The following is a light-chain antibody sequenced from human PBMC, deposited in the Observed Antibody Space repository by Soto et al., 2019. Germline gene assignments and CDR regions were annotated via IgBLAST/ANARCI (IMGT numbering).Light chain of an antibody. CDR3: CSFTTGNTADV. J-gene: IGLJ1*01. V-gene: IGLV2-14*01. Sequence: QSVLTQPGSVSGSPGQSITISCTGTSSDVGLYNYVSWYQQHPGKAPKVMIYEVTNRPSGVSTRFSGSKSGNTASLTISGLQAEDEAEYYCCSFTTGNTADVFGTGTKITVL. CDR2: EVT. CDR1: SSDVGLYNY.